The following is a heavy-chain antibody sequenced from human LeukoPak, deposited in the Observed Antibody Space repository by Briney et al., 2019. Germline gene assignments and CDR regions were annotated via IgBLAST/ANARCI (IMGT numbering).Heavy chain of an antibody. D-gene: IGHD3-22*01. V-gene: IGHV1-69*01. CDR2: LIPIYGSA. Sequence: SVKVSCKASGGTFSFYTLNWVRQAPGQGLEWVGGLIPIYGSANYAQKFQGRVTITSDESTRTVYMELSSLRPEDSAVYYCAGFFYDNSGDAFDIWGQGTMVTVSS. CDR1: GGTFSFYT. CDR3: AGFFYDNSGDAFDI. J-gene: IGHJ3*02.